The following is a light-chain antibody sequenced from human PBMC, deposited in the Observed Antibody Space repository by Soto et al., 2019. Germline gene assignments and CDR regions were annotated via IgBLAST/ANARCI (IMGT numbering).Light chain of an antibody. J-gene: IGLJ1*01. CDR3: SLYTTASTYV. Sequence: QSALTQPPSVSGSPGQSVTISCTGTSSDLASYNRVSWYQRPPGTAPKLVIYEVSNRPSGIPDRFSGSKSGTTASLTFSGLQAQDEAEYYGSLYTTASTYVFGTGTKVTVL. CDR1: SSDLASYNR. V-gene: IGLV2-18*01. CDR2: EVS.